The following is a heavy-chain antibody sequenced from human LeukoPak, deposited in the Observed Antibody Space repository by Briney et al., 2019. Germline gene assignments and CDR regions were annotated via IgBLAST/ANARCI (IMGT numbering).Heavy chain of an antibody. CDR3: TSPPDLIHRGSNY. Sequence: GGFLRLSCAASGFTFSDSTMHWVRQASGKGLEWVGRIRSKANSYATAYAASVKGRFTISRDDSKNTAYLQMNSLKIEDTAVYYCTSPPDLIHRGSNYWGQGTLVTVSS. J-gene: IGHJ4*02. CDR2: IRSKANSYAT. CDR1: GFTFSDST. D-gene: IGHD3-3*01. V-gene: IGHV3-73*01.